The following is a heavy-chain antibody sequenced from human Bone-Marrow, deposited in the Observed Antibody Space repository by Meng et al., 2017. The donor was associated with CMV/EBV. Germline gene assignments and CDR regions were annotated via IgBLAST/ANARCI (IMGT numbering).Heavy chain of an antibody. Sequence: GGSLRLSCAASGFTFSSYSMNWVRQAPGKGLEWVSYISSSSSTIYYADSVKGRFTISRDNAKNSLYLQMNSLRVEDTAVYFCARGGGTYSGDYWGQRKLVNVDS. V-gene: IGHV3-48*04. D-gene: IGHD1-26*01. CDR3: ARGGGTYSGDY. CDR2: ISSSSSTI. J-gene: IGHJ4*02. CDR1: GFTFSSYS.